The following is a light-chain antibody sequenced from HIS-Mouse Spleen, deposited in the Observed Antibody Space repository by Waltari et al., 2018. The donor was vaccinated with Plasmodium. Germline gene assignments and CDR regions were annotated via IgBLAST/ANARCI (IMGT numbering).Light chain of an antibody. CDR1: KLGDKY. J-gene: IGLJ2*01. V-gene: IGLV3-1*01. Sequence: SYELTQPPSVSVSPGQTASITCSGDKLGDKYACWYQQKPGQSPVLVIYQDSKRPSGIAERFSGSNFGNTATRTISGTHAMDEADYYCQAWDSSTVVFGGGTKLTVL. CDR2: QDS. CDR3: QAWDSSTVV.